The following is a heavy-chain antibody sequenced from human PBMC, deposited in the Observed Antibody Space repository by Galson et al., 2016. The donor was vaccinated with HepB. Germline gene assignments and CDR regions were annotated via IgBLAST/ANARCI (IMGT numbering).Heavy chain of an antibody. Sequence: SLRLSCAGSGFTFSNYGVHWVRQAPGKGLEWVAVISHDGRNKYYADSLKGRFNISRDNLKSTLFLQMNNLRPEDTAFYFCAKDGKPWWEAYCHSTSCYVGYFDDWGHGTLVTASP. CDR1: GFTFSNYG. CDR3: AKDGKPWWEAYCHSTSCYVGYFDD. D-gene: IGHD2-2*01. J-gene: IGHJ4*01. V-gene: IGHV3-30*18. CDR2: ISHDGRNK.